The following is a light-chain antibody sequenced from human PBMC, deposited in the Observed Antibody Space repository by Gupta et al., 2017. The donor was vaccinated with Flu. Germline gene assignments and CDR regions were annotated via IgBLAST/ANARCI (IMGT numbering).Light chain of an antibody. CDR2: GAS. Sequence: EIVVTQSPATLSVSQVERATLSCRASQTVSNYLAGYQQKPGQAPRLLIYGASTRATGIPVRFSGSGSGTDFTLTISSLQSEDFAVYFCQQYNKWPLWTFGQGTKVEI. V-gene: IGKV3-15*01. CDR1: QTVSNY. CDR3: QQYNKWPLWT. J-gene: IGKJ1*01.